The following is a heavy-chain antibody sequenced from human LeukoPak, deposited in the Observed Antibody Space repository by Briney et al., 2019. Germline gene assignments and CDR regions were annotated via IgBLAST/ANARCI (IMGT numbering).Heavy chain of an antibody. CDR2: IYTSGST. CDR1: GGSISGYF. Sequence: SETLSLTCTVSGGSISGYFWSWIRQPAGKGLEWIGRIYTSGSTNYNPSLKSRVTISVDTSKNQFSLKLSSVTAADTAVYYCARTGIVVVPAADDAFDIWGQGTMVTVSS. D-gene: IGHD2-2*01. J-gene: IGHJ3*02. V-gene: IGHV4-4*07. CDR3: ARTGIVVVPAADDAFDI.